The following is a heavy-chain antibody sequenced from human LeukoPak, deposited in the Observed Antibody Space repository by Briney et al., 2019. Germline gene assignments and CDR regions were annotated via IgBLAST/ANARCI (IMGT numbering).Heavy chain of an antibody. Sequence: GGSLRLSCAASGFTFSSYSMNWVRQAPGKGLEWVSSISSSSSYIYYADPVKGRFTISRDNAKNSLYLQMNSLRAEDTAVYYCARDLWLVGTDYWGQGTLVTVSS. CDR3: ARDLWLVGTDY. D-gene: IGHD6-19*01. CDR2: ISSSSSYI. V-gene: IGHV3-21*01. CDR1: GFTFSSYS. J-gene: IGHJ4*02.